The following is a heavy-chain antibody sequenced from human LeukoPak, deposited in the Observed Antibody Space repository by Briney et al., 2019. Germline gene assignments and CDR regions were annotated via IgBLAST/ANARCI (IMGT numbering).Heavy chain of an antibody. D-gene: IGHD6-19*01. V-gene: IGHV3-48*04. Sequence: GGSPRLSCAASGFTFSSYSMNWVRQAPGKGLEWLSYISSSIRTLYYADSVKGRFTISRDNAKNSLYLQMNSLRAEDTAVYYCARDLSEPHWYSSGWSLDVWGQGTTVTVSS. CDR2: ISSSIRTL. CDR1: GFTFSSYS. J-gene: IGHJ6*02. CDR3: ARDLSEPHWYSSGWSLDV.